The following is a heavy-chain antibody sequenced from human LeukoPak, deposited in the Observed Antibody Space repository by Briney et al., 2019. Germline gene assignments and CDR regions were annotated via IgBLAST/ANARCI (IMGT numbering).Heavy chain of an antibody. V-gene: IGHV4-59*12. J-gene: IGHJ5*02. D-gene: IGHD2-2*01. Sequence: SETLSLTCTVSGGSISSYYWSWVRQPPGKGLEWIGYIYYSGSTNYNPSLKSRVTISVDTSKNQFSLKLSSVTAADTAVYYCASEVSSTSWENWFDPWGQGTLVTVSS. CDR1: GGSISSYY. CDR3: ASEVSSTSWENWFDP. CDR2: IYYSGST.